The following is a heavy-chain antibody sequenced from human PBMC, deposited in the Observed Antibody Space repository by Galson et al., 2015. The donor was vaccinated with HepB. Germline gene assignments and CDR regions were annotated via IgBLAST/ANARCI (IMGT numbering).Heavy chain of an antibody. CDR3: VKGTGRGHSYGPDY. Sequence: SLRLSCAASGFTFSSYSMNRVRQAPGKGLEYVSVISSNGGSTYYADSVKGRFTISRDNPKNTLYLQMSSLRAEDTAVYYCVKGTGRGHSYGPDYWGQGTLVTVSS. CDR1: GFTFSSYS. V-gene: IGHV3-64D*06. D-gene: IGHD5-18*01. CDR2: ISSNGGST. J-gene: IGHJ4*02.